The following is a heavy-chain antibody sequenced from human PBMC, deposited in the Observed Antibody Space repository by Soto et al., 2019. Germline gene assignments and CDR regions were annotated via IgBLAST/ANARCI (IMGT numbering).Heavy chain of an antibody. V-gene: IGHV3-33*01. Sequence: QVQLVESGGGVVQPGRSLRLSCAASGFTFSSYGMHWVRQAPGKGLEWVAVIWYDGSNKYYADSVKGRFTISRDNSKNTLYLQMNSLRAEDTAVYYCARDPEAVVTRWYFDLWGRGTLVTVSS. CDR1: GFTFSSYG. D-gene: IGHD2-21*02. CDR2: IWYDGSNK. J-gene: IGHJ2*01. CDR3: ARDPEAVVTRWYFDL.